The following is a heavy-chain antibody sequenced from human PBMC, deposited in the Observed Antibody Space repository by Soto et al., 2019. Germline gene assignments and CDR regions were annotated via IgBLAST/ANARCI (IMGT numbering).Heavy chain of an antibody. J-gene: IGHJ6*02. V-gene: IGHV4-4*02. D-gene: IGHD2-2*01. CDR2: IYHSGTF. CDR1: GGSVESSSC. CDR3: VRSVPAATWAYNGMDV. Sequence: SETLSLTCAVSGGSVESSSCWSWVRQAPGKGLEWIGVIYHSGTFNYNPLLASRVSVSVDRSTNQFSLNLNSVTAADTAVYYCVRSVPAATWAYNGMDVWGQGTTVTVSS.